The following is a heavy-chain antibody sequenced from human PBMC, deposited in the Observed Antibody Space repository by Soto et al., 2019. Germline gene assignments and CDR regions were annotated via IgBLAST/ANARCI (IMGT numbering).Heavy chain of an antibody. CDR3: ARDPGESIAARPGSFCDY. D-gene: IGHD6-6*01. J-gene: IGHJ4*02. Sequence: GASVKVSCKASGYTFTSYYMHWVRQAPGQGLEWMGIINPSGGSTSYAQKFQGRVTMTRDTSTSTVYMDLSSLRSEDTAVYYCARDPGESIAARPGSFCDYWGQGTLFTVSS. CDR2: INPSGGST. V-gene: IGHV1-46*01. CDR1: GYTFTSYY.